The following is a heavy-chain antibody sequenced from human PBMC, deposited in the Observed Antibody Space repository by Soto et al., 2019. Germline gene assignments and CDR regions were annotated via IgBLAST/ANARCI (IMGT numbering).Heavy chain of an antibody. CDR2: IWYDGSNK. CDR3: ARVVLAARPFTLNMDV. J-gene: IGHJ6*03. D-gene: IGHD6-6*01. Sequence: QVQLVESGGGVVQPGRSPRLSCAASGFTFSSYGMHWVRQAPGKGLEWVAVIWYDGSNKYYADSVKGRFTISRDNSKNTLYLQMNSLRAEDTAVYYCARVVLAARPFTLNMDVWGKGTTVTVSS. V-gene: IGHV3-33*01. CDR1: GFTFSSYG.